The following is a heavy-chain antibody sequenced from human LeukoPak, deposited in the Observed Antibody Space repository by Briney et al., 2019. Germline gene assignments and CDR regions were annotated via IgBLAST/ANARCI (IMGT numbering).Heavy chain of an antibody. CDR3: ARGKRGYKYGTDYFDY. CDR2: IQTSGSI. J-gene: IGHJ4*02. Sequence: EPSEILSLTCTVSGGSVSSGTSYWNWIRQPAGKGLEWLGRIQTSGSINYNPSLMSLVTISVDTSRNQFSLNLSSVTAADTAVYYCARGKRGYKYGTDYFDYWGQGTLVTVSS. CDR1: GGSVSSGTSY. D-gene: IGHD5-18*01. V-gene: IGHV4-61*02.